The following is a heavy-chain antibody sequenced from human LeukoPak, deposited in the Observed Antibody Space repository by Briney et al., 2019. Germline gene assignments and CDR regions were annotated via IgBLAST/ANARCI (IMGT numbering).Heavy chain of an antibody. CDR2: IKQDGSEK. CDR1: GLTFSSYW. V-gene: IGHV3-7*01. J-gene: IGHJ4*02. CDR3: AGGGQQLVVLDY. D-gene: IGHD6-13*01. Sequence: GGSLRLSCAASGLTFSSYWMSLVRQAPGKGLEWVANIKQDGSEKYYVDSVKGRFTISRDNAKNSLYLQMNSLRAEDTAVYYCAGGGQQLVVLDYWGQGTLVTVSS.